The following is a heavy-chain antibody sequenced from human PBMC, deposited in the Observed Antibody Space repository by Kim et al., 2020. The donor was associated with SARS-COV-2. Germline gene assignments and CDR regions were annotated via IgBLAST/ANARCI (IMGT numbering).Heavy chain of an antibody. Sequence: GGSLRLSCAASGIPFSNAWMNWVRQAPGRGLEWVGRIKSLSDGGTSDYAAPVKGRFTISRDDSKNTLYLQMNSLKSEDAGVYYCTTVSMRWGQGTLVTVS. J-gene: IGHJ4*02. D-gene: IGHD2-2*01. CDR3: TTVSMR. CDR2: IKSLSDGGTS. V-gene: IGHV3-15*01. CDR1: GIPFSNAW.